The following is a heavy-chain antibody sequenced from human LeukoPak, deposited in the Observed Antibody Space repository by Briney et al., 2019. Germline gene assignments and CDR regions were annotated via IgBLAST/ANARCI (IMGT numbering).Heavy chain of an antibody. Sequence: PGGSLRLSCAASGFTFSSYAMSWVRQAPGKGLEWVSVISNGGTNTNYADSVQVRFIVSRDNSKNTMYLQMNSLRAEDTAVYYCAKCSGSGSDYWGQGTLVTVSS. CDR1: GFTFSSYA. J-gene: IGHJ4*02. CDR2: ISNGGTNT. V-gene: IGHV3-23*03. D-gene: IGHD6-19*01. CDR3: AKCSGSGSDY.